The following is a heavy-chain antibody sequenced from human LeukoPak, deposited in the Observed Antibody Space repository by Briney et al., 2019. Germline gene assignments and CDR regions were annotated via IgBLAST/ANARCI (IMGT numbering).Heavy chain of an antibody. Sequence: ASVKVSCKASGYTFTSYGISWVRQAPGQGLEWMGWISAYNGNTNYAQKLQGRVTMTRNTSISTAYMELSSLRSEDTAVYYCARGLGFGENYYYGMDVWGQGTTVTVSS. CDR3: ARGLGFGENYYYGMDV. J-gene: IGHJ6*02. CDR1: GYTFTSYG. CDR2: ISAYNGNT. D-gene: IGHD3-10*01. V-gene: IGHV1-18*01.